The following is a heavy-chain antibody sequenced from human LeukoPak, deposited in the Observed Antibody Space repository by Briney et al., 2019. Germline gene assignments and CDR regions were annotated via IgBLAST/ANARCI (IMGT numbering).Heavy chain of an antibody. J-gene: IGHJ6*03. Sequence: ASVKVSCKASGYTFTSYGISWVRQAPGQGLEWMGWISAYNGNTNYAQKLQGRVTMTTDTSTSTAYMELRSLRSDDTAVYYCARVAVTPPYYYYYYMDVWGKGTTVTVSS. D-gene: IGHD4-17*01. CDR2: ISAYNGNT. CDR3: ARVAVTPPYYYYYYMDV. V-gene: IGHV1-18*01. CDR1: GYTFTSYG.